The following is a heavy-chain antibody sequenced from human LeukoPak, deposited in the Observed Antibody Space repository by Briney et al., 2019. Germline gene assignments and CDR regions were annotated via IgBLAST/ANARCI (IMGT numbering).Heavy chain of an antibody. CDR3: ARVAGSGPHTGAFDM. D-gene: IGHD3-10*01. CDR2: IYTSGST. J-gene: IGHJ3*02. CDR1: GGSISSGSYY. V-gene: IGHV4-61*02. Sequence: PSETLSLTCTVSGGSISSGSYYWSWIRQPAGKGLEWIGRIYTSGSTNYNPSLKSRVTISVDTSKNQFSLKLSSVTAADTAVYYCARVAGSGPHTGAFDMWGQGTMVTVSS.